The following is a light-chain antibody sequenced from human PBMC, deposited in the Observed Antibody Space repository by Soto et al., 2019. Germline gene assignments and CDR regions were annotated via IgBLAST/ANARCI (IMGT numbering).Light chain of an antibody. J-gene: IGLJ2*01. CDR1: GSNIGAGYD. CDR2: DNN. CDR3: QSFDTSLSGFVV. Sequence: QSVLTQPPSMSGAPGQRVTISCTGSGSNIGAGYDVHWYQQLPGTAPKLLIFDNNNRPSGVPDRFSGSKSDTSASLAITGLQAEDEADYYCQSFDTSLSGFVVFGGGTKVTVL. V-gene: IGLV1-40*01.